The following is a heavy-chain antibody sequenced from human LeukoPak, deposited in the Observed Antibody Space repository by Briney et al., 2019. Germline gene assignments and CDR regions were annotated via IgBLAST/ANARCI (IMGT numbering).Heavy chain of an antibody. D-gene: IGHD4-17*01. Sequence: SETLSLTCAVYGGSFSGYYWSWIRQPPGKGLEWNGEINHSGSTNYNPSLKSRVTISVDTSKNQFSLKLSSVTAADTAVYYCASRRLPPLRYYYYYYGMDVWGQGTTVTVSS. J-gene: IGHJ6*02. CDR1: GGSFSGYY. CDR2: INHSGST. V-gene: IGHV4-34*01. CDR3: ASRRLPPLRYYYYYYGMDV.